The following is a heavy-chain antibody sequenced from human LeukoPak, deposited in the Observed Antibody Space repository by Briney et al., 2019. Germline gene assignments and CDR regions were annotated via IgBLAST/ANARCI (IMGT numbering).Heavy chain of an antibody. Sequence: GGSLRLSCTVSGFTVSSNSMSWVRQAPGKGLEWVSFIYSDNTHYSDSVKGRFTISRDNSKNTLYLQMNSLRAEDTAVYYCAKVRWGSDNALDSWGQGTLVTGSS. V-gene: IGHV3-66*03. CDR1: GFTVSSNS. CDR3: AKVRWGSDNALDS. J-gene: IGHJ4*02. CDR2: IYSDNT. D-gene: IGHD3-16*01.